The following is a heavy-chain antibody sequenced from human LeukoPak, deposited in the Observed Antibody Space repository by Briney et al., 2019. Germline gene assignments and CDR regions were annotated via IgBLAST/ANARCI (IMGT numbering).Heavy chain of an antibody. Sequence: GGSLRLSCAASGFTFSSYAMHWVRQAPGKGLEWVAVISYDGSNKYYADSVKGRFIISRDNSKNTLYLQMNSLRAEDTAVYYCARGAFGEFQVYYFDYWGQGTLVTVSS. CDR1: GFTFSSYA. V-gene: IGHV3-30*04. J-gene: IGHJ4*02. CDR2: ISYDGSNK. CDR3: ARGAFGEFQVYYFDY. D-gene: IGHD3-10*01.